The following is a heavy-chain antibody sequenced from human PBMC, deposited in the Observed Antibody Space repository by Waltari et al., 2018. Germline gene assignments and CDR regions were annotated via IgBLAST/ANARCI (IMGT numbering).Heavy chain of an antibody. D-gene: IGHD5-18*01. CDR2: IIPILGIA. CDR3: ARAEIGDTAMAFYYYYGMDV. J-gene: IGHJ6*02. V-gene: IGHV1-69*02. CDR1: GGTFSSYT. Sequence: QVQLVQSGAEVKKPGSSVKVSCKASGGTFSSYTISWVRQAPGQGLEWMGRIIPILGIANYAQKFQGRVTITADKSTSTAYMELSSLRSEDTAVYYCARAEIGDTAMAFYYYYGMDVWGQGTTVTVSS.